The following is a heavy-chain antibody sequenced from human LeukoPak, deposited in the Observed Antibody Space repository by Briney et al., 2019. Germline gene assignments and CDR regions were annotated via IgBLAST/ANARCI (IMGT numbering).Heavy chain of an antibody. CDR2: VKGKSGGGTI. V-gene: IGHV3-15*01. Sequence: PGGSLRLLCAAWGLLYNYAWKRWVPAAPGRGLECVGRVKGKSGGGTIDYAAPVKGTFTISRDDSKTMLSLQMNRLESGDRAVYYCTTDRAISGLPIFGYWGQGTPVTVSS. CDR3: TTDRAISGLPIFGY. J-gene: IGHJ4*02. D-gene: IGHD3-3*01. CDR1: GLLYNYAW.